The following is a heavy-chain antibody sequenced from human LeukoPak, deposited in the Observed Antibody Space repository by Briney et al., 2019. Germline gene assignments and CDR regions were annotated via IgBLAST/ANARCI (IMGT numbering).Heavy chain of an antibody. CDR1: GFIFSNAW. CDR2: ISNSSTYI. D-gene: IGHD3-16*01. V-gene: IGHV3-21*01. Sequence: GGTLRLSCAVSGFIFSNAWRSWVRQPPGKGLEWVSSISNSSTYIYYAGSVKGRFTSSRDSAKDSLSLQMNSLRGEDTAVYCCSRDEAGDLGAFDIWGQGKMVTVSS. CDR3: SRDEAGDLGAFDI. J-gene: IGHJ3*02.